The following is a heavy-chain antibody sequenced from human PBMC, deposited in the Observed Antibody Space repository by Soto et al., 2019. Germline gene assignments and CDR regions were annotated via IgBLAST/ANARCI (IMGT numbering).Heavy chain of an antibody. J-gene: IGHJ3*02. D-gene: IGHD2-15*01. Sequence: EVLLVESGGGLVKPGGSLRLSCAASGFTFSSYSMNWVRQAPGKGLEWVSSISSSSSYIYYADSVKGRFTISRDNAKNSLYLQMNSLRAEDTAVYYCARDGAGPYCSGGSCSRGGDDAFDIWGQGTMVTVSS. CDR1: GFTFSSYS. CDR2: ISSSSSYI. V-gene: IGHV3-21*01. CDR3: ARDGAGPYCSGGSCSRGGDDAFDI.